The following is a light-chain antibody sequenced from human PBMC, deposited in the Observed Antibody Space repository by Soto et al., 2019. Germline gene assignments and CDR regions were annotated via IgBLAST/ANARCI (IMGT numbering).Light chain of an antibody. J-gene: IGKJ3*01. CDR1: QTISSNY. V-gene: IGKV3-20*01. CDR3: QQYGRSPPEFT. CDR2: GAS. Sequence: EIVLTQSPGTLSLSAGERATLSCRASQTISSNYLAWYQQKPGQAPRLLIFGASYRATGIPDRFSGSGSGKDVTLTIGRLEPEDFAVYYCQQYGRSPPEFTFGPGTKVDIQ.